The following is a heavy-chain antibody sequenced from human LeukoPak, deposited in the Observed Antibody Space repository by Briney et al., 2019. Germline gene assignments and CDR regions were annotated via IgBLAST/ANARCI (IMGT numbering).Heavy chain of an antibody. CDR1: GGTFSSYA. Sequence: GASVKVSCKASGGTFSSYAISWVRQAPGQGLEGMGRIIPIVGTANYAQKFQGRVTITTEKSTSTAYIELRSLRSEHTAVYYCAIGRLSGKTFDYSGQGNLVTVSS. D-gene: IGHD1-14*01. CDR3: AIGRLSGKTFDY. J-gene: IGHJ4*02. V-gene: IGHV1-69*04. CDR2: IIPIVGTA.